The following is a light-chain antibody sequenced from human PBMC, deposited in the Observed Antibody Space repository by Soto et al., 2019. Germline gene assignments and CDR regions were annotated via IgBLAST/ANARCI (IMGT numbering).Light chain of an antibody. Sequence: ESVLTQAPGTGSLSPGERATLSCRASQNLNTNFLAWYQQKPGQAPRLLIYGVSNRATGIPDRFSGSGSGTDFTLTISRLEPEDFAVYYCQQYGSSPPFAFGPGTKVDIK. CDR1: QNLNTNF. J-gene: IGKJ3*01. CDR2: GVS. V-gene: IGKV3-20*01. CDR3: QQYGSSPPFA.